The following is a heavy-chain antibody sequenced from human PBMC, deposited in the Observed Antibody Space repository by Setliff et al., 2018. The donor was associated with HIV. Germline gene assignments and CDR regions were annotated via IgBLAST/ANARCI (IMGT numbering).Heavy chain of an antibody. CDR3: ATLPQGYDYFDY. D-gene: IGHD3-3*01. Sequence: PSETLSLTCTVSGGSISNHYRSWVRQSPGKGLEWIGYIYYTGSTNYNPSLKSRIAILLDTSKNQFSLKLNSVTAADTAVYYCATLPQGYDYFDYWGHGTLVTVSS. CDR1: GGSISNHY. CDR2: IYYTGST. V-gene: IGHV4-59*11. J-gene: IGHJ4*01.